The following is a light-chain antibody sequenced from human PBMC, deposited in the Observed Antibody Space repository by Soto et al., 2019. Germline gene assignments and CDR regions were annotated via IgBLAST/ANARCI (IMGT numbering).Light chain of an antibody. Sequence: EIMLTQSPGTLSLSPGQRATLSCRASQSIGSSYLAWYQQHPGQAPRLLIFGASHRATGIPNRFSGSGSGTDFTLAISRLEPEDFAVYYCQQYAGSPETFGQGTKVEVK. CDR2: GAS. CDR1: QSIGSSY. J-gene: IGKJ1*01. CDR3: QQYAGSPET. V-gene: IGKV3-20*01.